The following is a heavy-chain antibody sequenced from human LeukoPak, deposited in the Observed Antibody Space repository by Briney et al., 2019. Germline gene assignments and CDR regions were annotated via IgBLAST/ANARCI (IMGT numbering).Heavy chain of an antibody. D-gene: IGHD2-21*02. CDR2: MNPNSGNT. Sequence: ASVKVSCKASGYTFTSYDINWVRQATGQGLEWMGWMNPNSGNTGYAQKFQRRVTMTRNTSISTAYMELSSLRSEDTAVYYCARVCPRLREGGPSQCKNWFDPWGQGTLVTVSS. CDR1: GYTFTSYD. V-gene: IGHV1-8*01. J-gene: IGHJ5*02. CDR3: ARVCPRLREGGPSQCKNWFDP.